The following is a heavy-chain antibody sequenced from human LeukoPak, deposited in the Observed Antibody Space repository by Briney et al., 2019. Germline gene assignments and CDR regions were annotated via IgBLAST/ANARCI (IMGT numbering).Heavy chain of an antibody. CDR3: ARDRRAYCSGGSCYGRSRGEINWFDP. D-gene: IGHD2-15*01. V-gene: IGHV1-2*02. CDR1: GYTFTGYY. J-gene: IGHJ5*02. Sequence: ASVKVSCKASGYTFTGYYMHWVRQAPGQGLEWMGWINPNSGGTNYAQKFQGRATMTTDTSTSTAYMELRSLRSDDTAVYYCARDRRAYCSGGSCYGRSRGEINWFDPWGQGTLVTVSS. CDR2: INPNSGGT.